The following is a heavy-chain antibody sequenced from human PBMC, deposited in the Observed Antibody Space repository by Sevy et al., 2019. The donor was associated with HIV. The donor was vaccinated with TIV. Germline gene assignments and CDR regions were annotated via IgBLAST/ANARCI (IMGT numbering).Heavy chain of an antibody. D-gene: IGHD3-22*01. J-gene: IGHJ4*02. V-gene: IGHV4-59*01. CDR1: GGSINSFF. CDR2: VYDSGNS. CDR3: ARGGGIYYDSRGFHPQYYFDS. Sequence: SETLSLTCAVSGGSINSFFWSWIRQSPGKGLEWIGYVYDSGNSEYNPSLRRRATISVDTSKKQFALTLSSVTAADTAVYYCARGGGIYYDSRGFHPQYYFDSWGQGTLVTVSS.